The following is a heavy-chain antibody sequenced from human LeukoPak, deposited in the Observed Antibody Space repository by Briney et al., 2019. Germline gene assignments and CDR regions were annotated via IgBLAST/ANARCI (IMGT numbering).Heavy chain of an antibody. V-gene: IGHV4-4*07. CDR1: GGSISSYY. D-gene: IGHD3-22*01. CDR3: ARDSRPYYYDSSGYYVPYYFDY. J-gene: IGHJ4*02. CDR2: IYTSGST. Sequence: SETLSLTCTVPGGSISSYYWSWIRQPAGKGLEWIGRIYTSGSTNYNPSLKSRVTMSVDTSKNQFSLKLSSVTAADTAVYYCARDSRPYYYDSSGYYVPYYFDYWGQGTLVTVSS.